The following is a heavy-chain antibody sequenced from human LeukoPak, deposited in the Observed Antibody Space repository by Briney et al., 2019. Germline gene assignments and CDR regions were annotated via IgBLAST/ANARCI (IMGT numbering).Heavy chain of an antibody. V-gene: IGHV4-34*01. Sequence: SETLSLTCAVYGGSFSGYYWRWIRQPPGKGLEWIGEINHSGSTNYNPSLKSRVTISVDTSKNQFSLKLSSVTAADTAVYYCARVVDTAMVSMDVWGQGTTVTVSS. D-gene: IGHD5-18*01. J-gene: IGHJ6*02. CDR1: GGSFSGYY. CDR3: ARVVDTAMVSMDV. CDR2: INHSGST.